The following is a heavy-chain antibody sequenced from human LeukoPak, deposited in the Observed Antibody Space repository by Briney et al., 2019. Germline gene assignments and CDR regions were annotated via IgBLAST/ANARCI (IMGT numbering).Heavy chain of an antibody. Sequence: GRSLRLSCAASGFSLNSYGMHLVCQAPGKGLEWVALISYDGNYICYSDSVKGRFTISRDTSKNTVFLQVSSLSAEDTAVYYCARDNNYAADVWGQGTTVTVSS. CDR1: GFSLNSYG. V-gene: IGHV3-33*01. J-gene: IGHJ6*02. CDR3: ARDNNYAADV. CDR2: ISYDGNYI.